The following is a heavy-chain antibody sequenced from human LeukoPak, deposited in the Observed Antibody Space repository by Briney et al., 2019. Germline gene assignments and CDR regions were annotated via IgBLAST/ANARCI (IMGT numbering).Heavy chain of an antibody. CDR3: ARDHPYSSGWHGRVEAFDL. J-gene: IGHJ3*01. V-gene: IGHV1-2*02. CDR2: INPNSGGT. Sequence: ASVKVSCKASGFIFTGYYMHWVRQAPGQGLEWMGWINPNSGGTKYAQKFQGRVTMTRDTSISTAYMDRSRLRSDDTAVYYCARDHPYSSGWHGRVEAFDLWGQGTTVTVSS. D-gene: IGHD6-19*01. CDR1: GFIFTGYY.